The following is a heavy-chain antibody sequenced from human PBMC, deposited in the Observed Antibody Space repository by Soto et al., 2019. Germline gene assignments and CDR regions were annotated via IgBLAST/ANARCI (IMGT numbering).Heavy chain of an antibody. J-gene: IGHJ4*02. CDR3: ARHQPARSGYYYDVYYFDY. CDR2: IYYSGST. V-gene: IGHV4-39*01. CDR1: GGSISSSSYY. Sequence: SETLSLTCTVSGGSISSSSYYWGWIRQPPGKGLEWIGSIYYSGSTYYNPSLKSRVTISVDTSKNQFSLKLSSVTAADTAVYYCARHQPARSGYYYDVYYFDYWGQGTLVTVSS. D-gene: IGHD3-22*01.